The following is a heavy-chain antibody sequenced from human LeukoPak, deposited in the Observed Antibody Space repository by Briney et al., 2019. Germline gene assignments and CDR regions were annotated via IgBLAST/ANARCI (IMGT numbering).Heavy chain of an antibody. Sequence: GRSLRLSCAASGFTFSSYGMHWVRQAPGKGLEWVAVISYDGSNKYYADSVKGRFTISRDNSKNALYLQMNSLRVEDTALYYCARPRYTAAYDLWGQGTMVTVSS. CDR2: ISYDGSNK. D-gene: IGHD3-16*02. CDR1: GFTFSSYG. V-gene: IGHV3-30*03. CDR3: ARPRYTAAYDL. J-gene: IGHJ3*01.